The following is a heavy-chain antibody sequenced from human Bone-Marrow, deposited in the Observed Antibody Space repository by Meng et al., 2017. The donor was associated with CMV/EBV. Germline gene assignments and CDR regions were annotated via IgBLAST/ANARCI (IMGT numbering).Heavy chain of an antibody. CDR3: ARDRTPDFDAFDI. D-gene: IGHD4-23*01. CDR1: GYTFTGYY. V-gene: IGHV1-2*02. J-gene: IGHJ3*02. Sequence: ASVKVSCKASGYTFTGYYMHWVRQAPGQGLEWMGWINPNSGGTNYAQKFQGRVTMTRDTSISPAYMELSRLRSDDTAVYYCARDRTPDFDAFDIWGQGTMVTVSS. CDR2: INPNSGGT.